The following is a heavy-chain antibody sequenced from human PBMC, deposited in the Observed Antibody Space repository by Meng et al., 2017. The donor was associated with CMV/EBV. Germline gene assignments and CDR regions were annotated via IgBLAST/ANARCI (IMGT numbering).Heavy chain of an antibody. CDR1: GGSFSGYY. CDR2: INHSGST. CDR3: ARGRGFWSGKPTPSFDY. V-gene: IGHV4-34*01. Sequence: GSLRLSCAVYGGSFSGYYWSWIRQHPGKGLEWIGEINHSGSTNYNPSLKSRVTISVDTSKNQLSLKLSSVTAADTAVYYCARGRGFWSGKPTPSFDYWGQGTLVTVSS. J-gene: IGHJ4*02. D-gene: IGHD3-3*01.